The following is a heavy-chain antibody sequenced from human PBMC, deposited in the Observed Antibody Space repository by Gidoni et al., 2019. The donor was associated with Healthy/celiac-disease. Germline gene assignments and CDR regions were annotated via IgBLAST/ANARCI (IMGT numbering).Heavy chain of an antibody. Sequence: QVQLVESGGGVVQPGRSLRLSCAASGLTFSSYGMHWVRQAPGKGLEWVAVIWYDGSNKYYADSVRGRFTISRDNSKNTLYLQMNGLRAEDTAVYYCARSGPGYSSGWFDYWGQGTLVTVSS. J-gene: IGHJ4*02. CDR1: GLTFSSYG. V-gene: IGHV3-33*01. CDR2: IWYDGSNK. D-gene: IGHD6-19*01. CDR3: ARSGPGYSSGWFDY.